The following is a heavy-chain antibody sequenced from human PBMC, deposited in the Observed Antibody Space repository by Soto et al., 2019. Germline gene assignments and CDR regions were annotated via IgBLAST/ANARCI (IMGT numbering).Heavy chain of an antibody. CDR2: IIPIFGTA. Sequence: VSCKASGGTFSSYAISWVRQAPGQGLEWMGGIIPIFGTANYAQKFQGRVTITADESTSTAYMELSSLRSEDTAVYYCARGSDSSGYLGWFDPWGQGTLVTVSS. CDR3: ARGSDSSGYLGWFDP. D-gene: IGHD3-22*01. J-gene: IGHJ5*02. CDR1: GGTFSSYA. V-gene: IGHV1-69*01.